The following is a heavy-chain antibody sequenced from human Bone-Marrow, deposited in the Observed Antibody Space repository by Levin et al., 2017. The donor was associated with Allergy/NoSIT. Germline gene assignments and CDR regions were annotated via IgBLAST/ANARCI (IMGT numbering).Heavy chain of an antibody. CDR2: ISYDGSNK. Sequence: GGSLRLSCAASGFTFSSYAMHWVRQAPGKGLEWVAVISYDGSNKYYADSVKGRFTISRDNSKNTLYLQMNSLRAEDTAVYYCARDWYYYDSSGYYYPSYYYYYGMDVWGQGTTVTVSS. D-gene: IGHD3-22*01. V-gene: IGHV3-30*04. CDR1: GFTFSSYA. J-gene: IGHJ6*02. CDR3: ARDWYYYDSSGYYYPSYYYYYGMDV.